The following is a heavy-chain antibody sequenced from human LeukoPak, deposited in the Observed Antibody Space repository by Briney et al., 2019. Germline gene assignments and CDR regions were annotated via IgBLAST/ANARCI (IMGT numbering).Heavy chain of an antibody. CDR1: GGSISSGDYY. CDR3: ARGYCSSTSCYLYY. J-gene: IGHJ4*02. V-gene: IGHV4-30-4*08. CDR2: IYYSGST. D-gene: IGHD2-2*01. Sequence: SQTLSLXCTVSGGSISSGDYYWSWIRQPPGKGLEWIGYIYYSGSTYYNPSLKSRVTISVDTSKNQFSLKLSSVTAADTAVYYCARGYCSSTSCYLYYWGQGTLVTVSS.